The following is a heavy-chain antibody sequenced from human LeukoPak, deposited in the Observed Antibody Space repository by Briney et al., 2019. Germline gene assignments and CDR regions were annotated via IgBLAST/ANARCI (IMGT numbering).Heavy chain of an antibody. J-gene: IGHJ4*02. D-gene: IGHD5-12*01. Sequence: VASVKVSCTASGYTFTGYYMHWVRQAPGQGLEWMGRINPNSGGTNSAQKFQGRVTMTRDTSITAAYMELSRLRSDDTAVYYCARVYSGGSDYWGQGTLVTVSS. V-gene: IGHV1-2*06. CDR1: GYTFTGYY. CDR3: ARVYSGGSDY. CDR2: INPNSGGT.